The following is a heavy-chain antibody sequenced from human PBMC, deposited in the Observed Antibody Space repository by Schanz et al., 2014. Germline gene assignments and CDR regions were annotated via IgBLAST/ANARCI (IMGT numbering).Heavy chain of an antibody. J-gene: IGHJ4*02. CDR1: GYTLTAYY. Sequence: QVQLVQSGGEVKKPGASVKVSCKASGYTLTAYYMHWVRQAPGQGLEWMGWINPNSGDTNYAQKFQGRVTMTRDTSITTAYMELRRLRSDDTAVYYCARGGAIVGAYFDYWGQGTLVTVSS. D-gene: IGHD1-26*01. V-gene: IGHV1-2*02. CDR3: ARGGAIVGAYFDY. CDR2: INPNSGDT.